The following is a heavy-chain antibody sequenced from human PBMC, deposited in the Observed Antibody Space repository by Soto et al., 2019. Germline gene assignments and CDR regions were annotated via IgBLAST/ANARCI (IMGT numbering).Heavy chain of an antibody. V-gene: IGHV3-9*01. J-gene: IGHJ6*02. Sequence: EVQLVVSGGGLVQPGRSLRLSCAASGFIFDDYAKHWVRQAPGKGLEWVAVISGNSGSLGYADSVKGRFTISRDNAKNSLYLQMNRLRAEDTALYYCAKDRYSSSAFYYYGMDAWGQGTTVTVSS. CDR1: GFIFDDYA. CDR3: AKDRYSSSAFYYYGMDA. CDR2: ISGNSGSL. D-gene: IGHD5-18*01.